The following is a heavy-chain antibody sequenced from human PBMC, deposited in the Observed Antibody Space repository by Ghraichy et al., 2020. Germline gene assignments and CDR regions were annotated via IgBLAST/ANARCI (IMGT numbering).Heavy chain of an antibody. D-gene: IGHD5-24*01. J-gene: IGHJ4*02. CDR3: ARERDGSGDFDY. CDR2: ISTGATNI. Sequence: GGSLRLSCAASGFRFSDYEMDWVRQAPGKGLEWVSFISTGATNIYYADSVRGRFTISRDDAKNSLFLQMNTLRAEDTAIYYCARERDGSGDFDYWGQGTLVTVSS. CDR1: GFRFSDYE. V-gene: IGHV3-48*03.